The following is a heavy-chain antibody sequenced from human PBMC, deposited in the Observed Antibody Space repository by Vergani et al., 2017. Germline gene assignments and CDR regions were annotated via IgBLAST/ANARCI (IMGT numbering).Heavy chain of an antibody. CDR1: GGSISSYY. J-gene: IGHJ5*02. D-gene: IGHD4-23*01. CDR3: ARGRNSATHWFDP. V-gene: IGHV4-59*01. CDR2: IYYSGST. Sequence: QVQLQESGPGLVKPSETLSLTCTVSGGSISSYYWSLIRQPPGKGLEWIGYIYYSGSTNYNPSLKSRVTISVDTSKNQFSRKLSSVTAADTAVDYCARGRNSATHWFDPWGQGTLVTVSS.